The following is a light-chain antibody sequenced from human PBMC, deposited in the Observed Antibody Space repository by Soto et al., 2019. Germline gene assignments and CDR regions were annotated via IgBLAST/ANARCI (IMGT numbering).Light chain of an antibody. V-gene: IGKV1-5*03. J-gene: IGKJ1*01. CDR1: QTIFSW. CDR2: KAS. CDR3: QQYHSYSRT. Sequence: DILMTQSPSTLSASVGDRVTITCRASQTIFSWLAWYQQKPGTPPKLLIYKASTLQSGVPSRFSGSGSGTEFTLTISSPQPDDIATYYCQQYHSYSRTFGQGTKVDIK.